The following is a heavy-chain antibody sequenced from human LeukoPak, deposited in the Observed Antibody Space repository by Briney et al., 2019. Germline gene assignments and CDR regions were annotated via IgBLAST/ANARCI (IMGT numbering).Heavy chain of an antibody. CDR3: AKDKSVSADYYFDY. Sequence: AGGSLRLSCAASGFTFSGYAMHWVRQAPGKGLEWLTVISTDGNDEHYADSVKGRFTVSRDNSKNTLFLQMNNLRTEDTAVYYCAKDKSVSADYYFDYWGQGTLVTVSS. CDR2: ISTDGNDE. D-gene: IGHD5/OR15-5a*01. V-gene: IGHV3-30*04. J-gene: IGHJ4*02. CDR1: GFTFSGYA.